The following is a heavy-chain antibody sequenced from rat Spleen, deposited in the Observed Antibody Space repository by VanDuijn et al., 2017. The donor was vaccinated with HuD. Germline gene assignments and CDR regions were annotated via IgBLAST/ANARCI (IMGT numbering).Heavy chain of an antibody. CDR1: GFTFSDYG. CDR3: ARLGTEAIGNWFTY. CDR2: IKYDGSST. J-gene: IGHJ3*01. Sequence: EVQMVESGGGSVQPGRSLKLSCSASGFTFSDYGMAWVRQAPTKGLEWVATIKYDGSSTYYRDSVKGRFTISRDNAKSTLYLQMDSLRSEDTATYYCARLGTEAIGNWFTYWGQGTLVTVSS. V-gene: IGHV5-29*01. D-gene: IGHD1-11*01.